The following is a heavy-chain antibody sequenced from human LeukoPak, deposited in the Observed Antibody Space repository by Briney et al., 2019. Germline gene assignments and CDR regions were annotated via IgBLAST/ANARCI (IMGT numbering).Heavy chain of an antibody. J-gene: IGHJ4*02. CDR2: LSGSGITT. V-gene: IGHV3-23*01. D-gene: IGHD6-19*01. Sequence: GGSLRLSCAASGFTFSNSAMSWVRQAPGKGLEWVSTLSGSGITTYYADSVKGRFTISRDNSKNTLYLQMNRLRAEDTAVYYCAKGIYSSGWSYFDYWGQGTLVTVSS. CDR1: GFTFSNSA. CDR3: AKGIYSSGWSYFDY.